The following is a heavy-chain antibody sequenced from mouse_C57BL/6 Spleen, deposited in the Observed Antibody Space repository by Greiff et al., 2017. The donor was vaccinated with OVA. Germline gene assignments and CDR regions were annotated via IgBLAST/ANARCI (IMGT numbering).Heavy chain of an antibody. CDR1: GFTFSSYA. CDR2: ISDGGSYT. CDR3: ARGGGLGFAY. J-gene: IGHJ3*01. Sequence: EVKLVESGGGLVKPGGSLKLSCAASGFTFSSYAMSWVRQTPEKRLEWVATISDGGSYTYYPDNVKGRFTISRDNAKNNLYLQMSHLKSEDTAMYYCARGGGLGFAYWGQGTLVTVSA. V-gene: IGHV5-4*03. D-gene: IGHD6-1*01.